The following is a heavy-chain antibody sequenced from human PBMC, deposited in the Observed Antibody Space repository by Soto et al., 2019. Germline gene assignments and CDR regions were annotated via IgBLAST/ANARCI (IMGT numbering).Heavy chain of an antibody. J-gene: IGHJ6*03. Sequence: QVQRQESGPGLLKPSETLSLTCTVSGGSISSYYWSWIRQPPGKGLEWIGYIYYSGSTNYNPSLKSRVTISVDTSKNQFSLKLSSVTAADTAVYYCARVVVVAALYYYYYMDVWGKGTTVTVSS. V-gene: IGHV4-59*01. CDR1: GGSISSYY. D-gene: IGHD2-15*01. CDR3: ARVVVVAALYYYYYMDV. CDR2: IYYSGST.